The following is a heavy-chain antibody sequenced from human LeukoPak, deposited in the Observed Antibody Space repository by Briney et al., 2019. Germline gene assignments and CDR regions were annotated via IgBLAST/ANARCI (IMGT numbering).Heavy chain of an antibody. CDR1: GYTFTSYG. V-gene: IGHV1-18*01. J-gene: IGHJ6*02. Sequence: ASVKVSCKASGYTFTSYGISWVRQAPGQGLEWMGWISAYNGNTNYAQKLQGRVTMTTDTSTSTACMELRSLRSDDTAVYYCARDRTVALPRGMDVWGQGTTVTVSS. CDR2: ISAYNGNT. D-gene: IGHD4-23*01. CDR3: ARDRTVALPRGMDV.